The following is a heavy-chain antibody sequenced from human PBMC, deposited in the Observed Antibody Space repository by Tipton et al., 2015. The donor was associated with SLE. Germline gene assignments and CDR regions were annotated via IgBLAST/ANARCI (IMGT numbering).Heavy chain of an antibody. CDR3: ARGYCSSTSCYHYGMDV. D-gene: IGHD2-2*01. CDR1: GYTFSSYG. V-gene: IGHV1-18*01. J-gene: IGHJ6*02. Sequence: QLVQSGAEVKKPGASVRVSCKASGYTFSSYGISWVRQAPGQGLEWMGWISAYNGNTHYAQKLQGRVTMTTDTSTSTAYMELRSLTSDDTAVYYCARGYCSSTSCYHYGMDVWGQGTTVTVSS. CDR2: ISAYNGNT.